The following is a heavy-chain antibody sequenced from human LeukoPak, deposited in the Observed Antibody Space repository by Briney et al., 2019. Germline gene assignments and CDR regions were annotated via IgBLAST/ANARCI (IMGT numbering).Heavy chain of an antibody. V-gene: IGHV4-59*08. D-gene: IGHD4-17*01. Sequence: PSETLSLTCTVSGGSISSHYWNWIRQPPGKGLEWIGYIYDSGSTNYNPSLKSRVSISGDTSKNQLSLKLSSVTAADTAVYYCARHDYRLRDYSYYSYGMDVWGQGTTVTVSS. CDR1: GGSISSHY. J-gene: IGHJ6*02. CDR2: IYDSGST. CDR3: ARHDYRLRDYSYYSYGMDV.